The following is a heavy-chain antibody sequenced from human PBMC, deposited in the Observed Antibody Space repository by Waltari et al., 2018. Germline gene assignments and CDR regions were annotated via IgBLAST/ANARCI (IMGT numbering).Heavy chain of an antibody. V-gene: IGHV3-30*18. CDR2: ISYDGSNK. CDR3: AKDRRGSSWYDY. CDR1: GFTFSSYG. D-gene: IGHD6-13*01. Sequence: QVQLVESGGGVVQPGRSLRLSCAASGFTFSSYGMHWVRQAPGKGLEWVAVISYDGSNKYYADSVKGRFTISRDNSKNTLYLQMNSLRAEDTAVYYCAKDRRGSSWYDYWGQGTLVTVSS. J-gene: IGHJ4*02.